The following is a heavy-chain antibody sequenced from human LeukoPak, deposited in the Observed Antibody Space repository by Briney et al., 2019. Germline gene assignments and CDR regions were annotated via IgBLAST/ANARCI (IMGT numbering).Heavy chain of an antibody. CDR1: GGSISSGGYY. Sequence: SETLSLTCTVSGGSISSGGYYWSWIRQPPGKGLEWIRYIYHSGSTYYNPSLKSRVTISVDRSKNQFSLKLSSVTAADTAVYYCASTNYGSGSPGAFDIWGQGTMVTVSS. CDR2: IYHSGST. CDR3: ASTNYGSGSPGAFDI. V-gene: IGHV4-30-2*01. D-gene: IGHD3-10*01. J-gene: IGHJ3*02.